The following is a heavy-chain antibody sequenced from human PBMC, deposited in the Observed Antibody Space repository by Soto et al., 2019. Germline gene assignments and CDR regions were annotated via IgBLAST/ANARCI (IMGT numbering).Heavy chain of an antibody. CDR1: GFTFSSYA. J-gene: IGHJ5*02. CDR2: ISGSGGST. V-gene: IGHV3-23*01. D-gene: IGHD6-19*01. Sequence: EVQLLESGGGLVQPGGSLRLSCAASGFTFSSYAMSWVRQAPGKGLEWVSAISGSGGSTYYADSVKGRFTISRDNSKNSLYLQMNSLRAEDTAVYYCARGREAVAGTSWFDPWGQGTLVTVSS. CDR3: ARGREAVAGTSWFDP.